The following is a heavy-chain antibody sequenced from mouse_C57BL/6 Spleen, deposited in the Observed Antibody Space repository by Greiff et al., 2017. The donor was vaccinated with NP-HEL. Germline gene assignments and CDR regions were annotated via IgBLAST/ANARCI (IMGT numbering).Heavy chain of an antibody. Sequence: QVQLKESGAELVRPGTSVKVSCKASGYAFTNYLIEWVKQRPGQGLEWIGVINPGSGGTNYNEKFKGKATLTADKSSSTAYMQLSSLTSEDSAVYFCARIKNLYGSSYDYAMDYWGQGTSVTVSS. CDR2: INPGSGGT. J-gene: IGHJ4*01. CDR1: GYAFTNYL. V-gene: IGHV1-54*01. D-gene: IGHD1-1*01. CDR3: ARIKNLYGSSYDYAMDY.